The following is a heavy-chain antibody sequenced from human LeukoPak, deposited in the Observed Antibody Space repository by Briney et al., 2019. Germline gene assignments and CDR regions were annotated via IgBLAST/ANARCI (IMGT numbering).Heavy chain of an antibody. D-gene: IGHD1-1*01. Sequence: SETLSLTCAVYGGSLSNYYWSWIRQPPGKGLEWIGRIYTSGSTNYNPSLKSRVTISVDTSKNQFSLKLSSVTAADTAVYYCARDDGPTGTTSWGQGTLVTVSS. V-gene: IGHV4-59*10. CDR3: ARDDGPTGTTS. CDR2: IYTSGST. CDR1: GGSLSNYY. J-gene: IGHJ5*02.